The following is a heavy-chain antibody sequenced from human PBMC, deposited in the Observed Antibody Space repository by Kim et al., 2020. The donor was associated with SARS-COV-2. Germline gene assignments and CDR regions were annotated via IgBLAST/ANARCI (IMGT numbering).Heavy chain of an antibody. D-gene: IGHD6-13*01. CDR3: ARDREFAAAGSGVWFDP. V-gene: IGHV4-59*01. J-gene: IGHJ5*02. Sequence: LKSRVTISVDTSKNQFSLKRSSVTAADTAVYYCARDREFAAAGSGVWFDPWGQGTLVTVSS.